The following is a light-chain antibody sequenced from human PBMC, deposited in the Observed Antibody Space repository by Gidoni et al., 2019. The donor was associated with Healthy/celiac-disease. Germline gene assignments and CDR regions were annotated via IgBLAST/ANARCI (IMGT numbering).Light chain of an antibody. CDR1: QSVSSY. CDR2: DAS. V-gene: IGKV3-11*01. J-gene: IGKJ4*01. CDR3: QQRSNWRVT. Sequence: DIVLTQSPATLSLSPGERATLSCRASQSVSSYLAWYQQKPGQAPRLLIYDASNRATGIPARFSGSGSGTDITLTISSLEPEDFAVYYCQQRSNWRVTFGGGTKVEIK.